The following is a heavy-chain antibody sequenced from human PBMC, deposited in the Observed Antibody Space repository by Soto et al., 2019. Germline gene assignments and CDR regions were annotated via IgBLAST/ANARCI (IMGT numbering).Heavy chain of an antibody. J-gene: IGHJ5*02. V-gene: IGHV1-18*04. CDR2: ISAYNGNT. CDR3: AKDYSSSWYRWFNP. CDR1: RLSFTVYR. D-gene: IGHD6-13*01. Sequence: ASVKVSAKDSRLSFTVYRISLVRQAPGQGLEWMGWISAYNGNTNYAQVFQGRVTMTTDTATSTAYMELRSLRSDDTAVYFCAKDYSSSWYRWFNPGGQGTLVTVSS.